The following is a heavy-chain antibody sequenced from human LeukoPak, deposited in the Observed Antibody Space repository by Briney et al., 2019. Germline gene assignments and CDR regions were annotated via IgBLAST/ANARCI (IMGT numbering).Heavy chain of an antibody. J-gene: IGHJ4*02. CDR1: GLSFTTKA. V-gene: IGHV3-30*04. CDR2: ISLDGKNE. CDR3: AAHLGSGWHLDY. Sequence: PGGSLRLSCVAPGLSFTTKAMHWVRQAPGEGLEWMSYISLDGKNESYADSVRGRFTISRDNSRNTVYLQMNSLRPEDTAVYYCAAHLGSGWHLDYWGQGIRVTVSP. D-gene: IGHD6-19*01.